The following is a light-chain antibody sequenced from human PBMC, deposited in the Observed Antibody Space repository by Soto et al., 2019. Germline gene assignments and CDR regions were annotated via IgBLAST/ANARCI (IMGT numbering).Light chain of an antibody. J-gene: IGKJ1*01. CDR1: QSVSTNY. Sequence: EIVLTQSPGTLSLSPGERATLSCRASQSVSTNYLAWYQRKPGQAPRLLIYGASSRATGIPDRFSGSGSGTDFTLTTTRLEPADFAVYYCQQYGSSPPTFGQGTKVEIK. CDR3: QQYGSSPPT. V-gene: IGKV3-20*01. CDR2: GAS.